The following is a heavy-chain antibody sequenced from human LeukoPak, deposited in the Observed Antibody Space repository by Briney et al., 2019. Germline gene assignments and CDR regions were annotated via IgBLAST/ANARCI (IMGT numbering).Heavy chain of an antibody. J-gene: IGHJ6*02. CDR2: ISSSSSYI. V-gene: IGHV3-21*01. CDR3: ARGRYDFWSGYSATYYYYYGMDV. D-gene: IGHD3-3*01. CDR1: GFTFSSYS. Sequence: GGSLRLYCAAYGFTFSSYSMKWVRQAPGKGLEWVSSISSSSSYIYYADSVMGRFTISRDNAKNSLYLQMNSLRAEDTAVYYCARGRYDFWSGYSATYYYYYGMDVWGQGTTVTVSS.